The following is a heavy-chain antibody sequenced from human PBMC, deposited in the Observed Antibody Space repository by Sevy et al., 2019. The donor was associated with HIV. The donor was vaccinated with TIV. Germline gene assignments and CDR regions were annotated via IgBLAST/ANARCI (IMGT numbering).Heavy chain of an antibody. D-gene: IGHD3-10*01. CDR3: VRGSYYYGSGSPNPHLDY. CDR1: GYTFTSYA. CDR2: INAGNGNT. J-gene: IGHJ4*02. Sequence: ASVKVACKASGYTFTSYAMHLVRQAPGQRLEWMGWINAGNGNTKYSQKFQGRVTITRDTSASTDYMELSRLRSEDTAVYYCVRGSYYYGSGSPNPHLDYWGPGTLVTVSS. V-gene: IGHV1-3*01.